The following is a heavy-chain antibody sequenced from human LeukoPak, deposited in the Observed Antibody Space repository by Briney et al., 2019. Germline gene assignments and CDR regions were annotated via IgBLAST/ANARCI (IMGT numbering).Heavy chain of an antibody. V-gene: IGHV3-48*04. J-gene: IGHJ4*02. D-gene: IGHD1-26*01. CDR2: ISSSSSTI. Sequence: PGGSLRLSCAASGFTFSSYSMNWVRQAPGKGLEWVSYISSSSSTIYYADSVKGRFTISRDNAKNSLYLQMNSLRAEDTAVYYCARFVEVGATIGDYWGQGTLVTVSS. CDR1: GFTFSSYS. CDR3: ARFVEVGATIGDY.